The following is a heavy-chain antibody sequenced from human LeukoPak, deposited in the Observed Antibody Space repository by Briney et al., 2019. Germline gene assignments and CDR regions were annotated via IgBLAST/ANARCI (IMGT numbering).Heavy chain of an antibody. V-gene: IGHV3-7*01. J-gene: IGHJ3*02. CDR2: IKEDGSEK. CDR3: ARDQEPYCSSTSCPGAFDI. Sequence: GSLRLSCAASGFTFRRYWMSWVRQAPGKGLEWVANIKEDGSEKYYVDSVKGRFTISRDNAKNSLYLQMNSLRAEDTAVYYCARDQEPYCSSTSCPGAFDIWGQGTMVTVSS. D-gene: IGHD2-2*01. CDR1: GFTFRRYW.